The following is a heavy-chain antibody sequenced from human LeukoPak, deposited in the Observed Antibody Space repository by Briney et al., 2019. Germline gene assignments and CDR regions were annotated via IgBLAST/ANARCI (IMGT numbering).Heavy chain of an antibody. CDR1: GGSFSGYY. Sequence: SETLSLTCAVYGGSFSGYYWSWIRQPPGKGLEWIGEINHSGSTNYNPSLKSRVTISVDTSKNQFSLKLGSVTAADTAVYYCARTYCSSTSCYGWFDPWGQGTLVTVSS. J-gene: IGHJ5*02. V-gene: IGHV4-34*01. CDR2: INHSGST. D-gene: IGHD2-2*01. CDR3: ARTYCSSTSCYGWFDP.